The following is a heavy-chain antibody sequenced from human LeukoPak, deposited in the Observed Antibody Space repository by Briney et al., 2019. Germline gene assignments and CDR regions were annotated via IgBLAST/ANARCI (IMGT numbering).Heavy chain of an antibody. CDR1: GGSISSSSYY. Sequence: SETLSLTCTVSGGSISSSSYYWGWIRQPPGKGLEWIGSIYYSGSTYYNPSLKSRVTISVDTSKNQFSLKLSSVTAADTAVYYCAREIAVGGRVYFYYMDVWGKGTTVTISS. D-gene: IGHD6-19*01. V-gene: IGHV4-39*02. CDR2: IYYSGST. J-gene: IGHJ6*03. CDR3: AREIAVGGRVYFYYMDV.